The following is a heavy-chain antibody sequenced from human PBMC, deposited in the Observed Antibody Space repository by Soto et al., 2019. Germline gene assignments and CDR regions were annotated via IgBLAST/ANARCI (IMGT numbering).Heavy chain of an antibody. CDR1: GFTVSSNY. J-gene: IGHJ6*02. D-gene: IGHD1-7*01. V-gene: IGHV3-53*01. Sequence: GGSLRLSCAASGFTVSSNYMSWVRQAPGKGLEWVSVIYSGGSTYYADSVKGRFTISRDNSKNTLYLQMNSLRAEDTAVYYCARDRHPNWNYDYYYYYGMDVWGQGTTVTVSS. CDR2: IYSGGST. CDR3: ARDRHPNWNYDYYYYYGMDV.